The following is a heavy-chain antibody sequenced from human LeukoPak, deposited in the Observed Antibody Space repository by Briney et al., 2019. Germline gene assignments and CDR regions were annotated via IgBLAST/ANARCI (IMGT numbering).Heavy chain of an antibody. CDR3: ARGFRLSAIEDWFDP. J-gene: IGHJ5*02. CDR2: ITPNSGGT. D-gene: IGHD2-2*02. Sequence: GASVKVFCKASGYTFTAYYMHWVRQAPGQGLEWMGWITPNSGGTKYAQRFQGRVTMTRDTSISTAYMELSGLRSDGTAVYYCARGFRLSAIEDWFDPWGQGTLVTVSS. CDR1: GYTFTAYY. V-gene: IGHV1-2*02.